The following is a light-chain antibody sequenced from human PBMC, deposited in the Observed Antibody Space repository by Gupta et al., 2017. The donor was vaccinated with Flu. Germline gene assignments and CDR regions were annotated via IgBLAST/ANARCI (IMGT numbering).Light chain of an antibody. CDR3: MQGAHWPWA. J-gene: IGKJ1*01. CDR1: QGLVYSDGKTY. CDR2: LVS. V-gene: IGKV2-30*01. Sequence: DVVMTQSPLSLAVTLGQPASISCRSSQGLVYSDGKTYLHWFQQRPGQSPRRLIHLVSYRDSGVPDRFSGSGSGTDFTLKISRVEAEDVGIYYCMQGAHWPWAFGQGTKVEIK.